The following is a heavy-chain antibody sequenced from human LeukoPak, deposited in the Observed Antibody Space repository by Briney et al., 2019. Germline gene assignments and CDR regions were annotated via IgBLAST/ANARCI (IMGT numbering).Heavy chain of an antibody. CDR1: GYTFPSYA. Sequence: EASVKVSCMASGYTFPSYAITWVRQAPGHGLEWVGWISGYNGDTNYAQKLQGRVTMTTDTSTTTAYMELWSLRSDDTAFYYCARDPSNTSGWKTWFGTWGQGTLVTVSS. CDR3: ARDPSNTSGWKTWFGT. D-gene: IGHD6-19*01. CDR2: ISGYNGDT. J-gene: IGHJ5*02. V-gene: IGHV1-18*01.